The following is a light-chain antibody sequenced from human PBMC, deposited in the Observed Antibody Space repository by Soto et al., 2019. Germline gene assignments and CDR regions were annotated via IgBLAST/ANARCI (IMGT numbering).Light chain of an antibody. Sequence: DIQMTQSPSSLSASVGGRVTITCQASQDISNYLNWYRQKPGKAPKLLIYDASNLETGVPSRFSGSGSGTEFTFTISSLQTEDVATYYCQQYDDLPLSFGPGTKVDIK. J-gene: IGKJ3*01. CDR1: QDISNY. CDR3: QQYDDLPLS. CDR2: DAS. V-gene: IGKV1-33*01.